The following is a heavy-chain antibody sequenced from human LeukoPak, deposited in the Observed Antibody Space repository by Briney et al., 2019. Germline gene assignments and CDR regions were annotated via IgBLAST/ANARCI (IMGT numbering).Heavy chain of an antibody. Sequence: GGSLRLSCAASGFTFSSYAMHWVRQAPGKGLEYVSAISSHGGSTYYADSVKGRFTISRDNSKNTLYLQMSSLRAEDTAVYYCVKDEAPYYYDSSGYYFGDWGQGTLVTVSS. J-gene: IGHJ4*02. CDR1: GFTFSSYA. D-gene: IGHD3-22*01. V-gene: IGHV3-64D*09. CDR3: VKDEAPYYYDSSGYYFGD. CDR2: ISSHGGST.